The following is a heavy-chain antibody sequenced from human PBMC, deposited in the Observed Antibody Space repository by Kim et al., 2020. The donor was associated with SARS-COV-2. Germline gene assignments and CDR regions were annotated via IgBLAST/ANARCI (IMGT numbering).Heavy chain of an antibody. Sequence: ASVKVSCKASGYTFTSYAMNWVRQAPGQGLEWMGWINTNTGNPTYAQGFTGRFVFSLDTSVSTAYLQISSLKAEDTAVYYCARDNLPRTGDNLNWFDPWGQGTLVTVSS. V-gene: IGHV7-4-1*02. CDR2: INTNTGNP. J-gene: IGHJ5*02. D-gene: IGHD7-27*01. CDR3: ARDNLPRTGDNLNWFDP. CDR1: GYTFTSYA.